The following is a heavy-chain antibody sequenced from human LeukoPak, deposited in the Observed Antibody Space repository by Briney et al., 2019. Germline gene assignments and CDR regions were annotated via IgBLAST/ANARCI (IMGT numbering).Heavy chain of an antibody. CDR2: INPSGGRT. CDR3: ARGVVVEWELSGNWFDP. Sequence: GASVKVSCKASGYIFTSYYMHWVRQAPGQGLEWMGIINPSGGRTSYAQKFQGRVTMTRDTSTSTVYMDLSSLRSEDTAVYYCARGVVVEWELSGNWFDPWGQGTLVTVSS. D-gene: IGHD1-26*01. V-gene: IGHV1-46*01. J-gene: IGHJ5*02. CDR1: GYIFTSYY.